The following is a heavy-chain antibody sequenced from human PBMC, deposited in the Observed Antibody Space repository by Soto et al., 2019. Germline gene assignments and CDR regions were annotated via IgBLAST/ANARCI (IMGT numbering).Heavy chain of an antibody. D-gene: IGHD5-12*01. CDR3: AKSDGPERWLQLVPRFFGY. V-gene: IGHV3-23*01. J-gene: IGHJ4*02. CDR1: GFTFSSYA. Sequence: GGSLRLSCAASGFTFSSYAMSWVRQAPGKGLEWVSAISGSGGSTYYADSVKGRFTISRDNSKNTLYLQMNSLRAEDTAVYYCAKSDGPERWLQLVPRFFGYWGQGTLVTVSS. CDR2: ISGSGGST.